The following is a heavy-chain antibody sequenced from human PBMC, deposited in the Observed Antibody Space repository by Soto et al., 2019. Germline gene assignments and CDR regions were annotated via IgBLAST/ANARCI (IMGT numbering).Heavy chain of an antibody. CDR3: AKEGRYGGSWPQGDS. J-gene: IGHJ5*01. Sequence: EVQLLESGGGLVQPGGSLRLSCATSGFSFGDYNMNWVRQAPGKGLEWVSGITGSGGASYYADSVKGRFIISRDNSNDMVHLQMDGLRVDDTAVYYCAKEGRYGGSWPQGDSWGQGNLVTVSS. D-gene: IGHD6-13*01. V-gene: IGHV3-23*01. CDR1: GFSFGDYN. CDR2: ITGSGGAS.